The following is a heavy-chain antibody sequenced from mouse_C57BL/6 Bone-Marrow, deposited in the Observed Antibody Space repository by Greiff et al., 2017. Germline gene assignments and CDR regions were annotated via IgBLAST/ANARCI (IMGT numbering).Heavy chain of an antibody. V-gene: IGHV1-82*01. CDR3: ARSRCACFSY. J-gene: IGHJ3*01. D-gene: IGHD3-3*01. Sequence: VQLQESGPELVTPGASVKISCKASGYAFSSSWMNWVKQRPGKGLEWIGRFYPGDGDTNYNGKFTGKATLTADKSSSTASMQLSSLTSEDSAVYCCARSRCACFSYWGQGTLVTVSA. CDR2: FYPGDGDT. CDR1: GYAFSSSW.